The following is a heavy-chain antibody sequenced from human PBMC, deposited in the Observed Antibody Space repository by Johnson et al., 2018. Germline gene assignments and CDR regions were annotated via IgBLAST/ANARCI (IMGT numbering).Heavy chain of an antibody. CDR1: GFTFSTYS. CDR2: ISSSSSNI. V-gene: IGHV3-48*01. CDR3: ARDPAGYSGSYYWYFDL. Sequence: EVQLLESGGGLVQPGGSLRLSCAASGFTFSTYSMHWVRQAPGKGLQWVSYISSSSSNIYYADSVKGRFIISRDNAKNSVYLQMSSLTAEDTAVYYCARDPAGYSGSYYWYFDLWGRGALVTVSS. J-gene: IGHJ2*01. D-gene: IGHD1-26*01.